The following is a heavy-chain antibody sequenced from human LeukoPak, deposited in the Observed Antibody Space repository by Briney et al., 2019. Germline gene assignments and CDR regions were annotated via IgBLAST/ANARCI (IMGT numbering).Heavy chain of an antibody. J-gene: IGHJ6*03. V-gene: IGHV3-21*01. CDR3: AREGDPPGFYYYHHLDV. CDR1: GFDFSIYA. Sequence: GGSLRLSCAASGFDFSIYAIDWVRQAPGRGLEWDSSISSGSSFQNYADSVKGRFTISRDNAKNSVYLQMNRLRAEDTAVYFCAREGDPPGFYYYHHLDVWGKGTTVTVSS. D-gene: IGHD3-16*01. CDR2: ISSGSSFQ.